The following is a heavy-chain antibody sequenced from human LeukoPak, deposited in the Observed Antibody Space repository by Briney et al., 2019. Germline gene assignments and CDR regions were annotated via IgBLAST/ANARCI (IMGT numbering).Heavy chain of an antibody. Sequence: APLKASCTASGYTFTSYGISWVRQAPGQGLERMGWISAYNGNTNYAQKLQGRVTMTTDTSTSTAYMEPRSLRSDDTAVYYCARGSYYYGSGSYYPLGYWGQGTLVTVSS. CDR3: ARGSYYYGSGSYYPLGY. D-gene: IGHD3-10*01. V-gene: IGHV1-18*01. CDR2: ISAYNGNT. J-gene: IGHJ4*02. CDR1: GYTFTSYG.